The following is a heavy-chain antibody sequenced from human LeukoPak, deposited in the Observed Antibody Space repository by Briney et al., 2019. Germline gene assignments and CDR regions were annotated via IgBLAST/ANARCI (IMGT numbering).Heavy chain of an antibody. V-gene: IGHV4-59*01. D-gene: IGHD6-19*01. J-gene: IGHJ6*03. CDR2: IYYSGST. CDR1: GGSIGSYY. CDR3: ARGVAGTDYYYMDV. Sequence: SETLSLTCTVSGGSIGSYYWSWIRQPPGKGLEWIGYIYYSGSTNYNPSLKSRVTISVDTSKNQFSLKLSSVTAADTAVYYCARGVAGTDYYYMDVWGKGTTVTVSS.